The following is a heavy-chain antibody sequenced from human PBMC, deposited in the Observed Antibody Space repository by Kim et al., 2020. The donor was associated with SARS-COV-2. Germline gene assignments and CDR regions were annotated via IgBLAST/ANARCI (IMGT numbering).Heavy chain of an antibody. CDR3: ARRVEGTGSTAFDY. V-gene: IGHV4-59*01. D-gene: IGHD1-1*01. J-gene: IGHJ4*02. Sequence: IPSLNSRVTISVETSKNQYSLKLGSVTAADRAVYYCARRVEGTGSTAFDYWGQGTLVTVSS.